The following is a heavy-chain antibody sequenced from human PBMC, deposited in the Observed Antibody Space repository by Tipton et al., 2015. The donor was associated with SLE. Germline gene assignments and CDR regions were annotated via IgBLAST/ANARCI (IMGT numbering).Heavy chain of an antibody. V-gene: IGHV3-23*01. CDR2: ISKGDGSTT. J-gene: IGHJ4*02. Sequence: SLRLSCAASGFTFSSYAMSWVRQAPGKGLEWVSVISKGDGSTTFYADSVKGRFTISRDNSKNTVYLQMNSLRAEDTAVYYCARDDGGLGYFDYWGQGTLVTVSS. CDR1: GFTFSSYA. CDR3: ARDDGGLGYFDY. D-gene: IGHD3-16*01.